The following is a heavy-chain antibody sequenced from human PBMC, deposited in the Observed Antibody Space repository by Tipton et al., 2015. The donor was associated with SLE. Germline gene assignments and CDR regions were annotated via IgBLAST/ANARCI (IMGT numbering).Heavy chain of an antibody. CDR3: ARDQVGVGDFDY. CDR2: IYSSGRT. D-gene: IGHD1-26*01. J-gene: IGHJ4*02. CDR1: GGSISSNY. V-gene: IGHV4-59*01. Sequence: TLSLTCTVFGGSISSNYWTWIRQPPGKGLEWIGHIYSSGRTTYNPSLKSRVIISRDPSKNQFSLKLSSATAADTAVYYCARDQVGVGDFDYWGQGTLVTVSS.